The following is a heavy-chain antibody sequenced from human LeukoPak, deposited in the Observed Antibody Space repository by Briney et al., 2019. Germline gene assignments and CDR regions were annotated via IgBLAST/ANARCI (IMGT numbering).Heavy chain of an antibody. CDR2: IYTSGST. CDR3: ARVDNGDYELLGWFDP. V-gene: IGHV4-4*07. CDR1: DGPISSYY. Sequence: SDTLSLTCTVSDGPISSYYWSWIRQPAGKGLEWIGRIYTSGSTNYNPPLKSRVTMSVDTSKNQFSLKLSSVTAADTAVYYCARVDNGDYELLGWFDPWGQGTLVTVSS. J-gene: IGHJ5*02. D-gene: IGHD4-17*01.